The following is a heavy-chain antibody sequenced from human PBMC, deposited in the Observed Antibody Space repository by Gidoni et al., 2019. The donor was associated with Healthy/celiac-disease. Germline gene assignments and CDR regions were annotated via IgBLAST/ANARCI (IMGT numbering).Heavy chain of an antibody. Sequence: QVQLVQSGAEVKKPGSSVKVSCKASGGTFSSYATSWVRQAPGQGLEWMGRIIPILGIANYAQKFQGRVTITADKSTSTAYMELSSLRSEDTAVYYCARDTPYDSSGYKRYYFDYWGQGTLVTVSS. V-gene: IGHV1-69*04. CDR2: IIPILGIA. CDR3: ARDTPYDSSGYKRYYFDY. CDR1: GGTFSSYA. J-gene: IGHJ4*02. D-gene: IGHD3-22*01.